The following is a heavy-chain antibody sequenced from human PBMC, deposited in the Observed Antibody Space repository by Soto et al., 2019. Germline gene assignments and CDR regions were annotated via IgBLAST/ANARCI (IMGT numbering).Heavy chain of an antibody. J-gene: IGHJ5*02. D-gene: IGHD3-9*01. CDR2: INHSGST. Sequence: PSETLSLTCAVYGGSFSGYYWSWIRQPPGKGLEWIGEINHSGSTNYNPSLKSRVTISVDTSKNQFSLKLSSVTAADTAVYYCARVKYDILTGYYRGRNWFDPWGQGTLVTVS. V-gene: IGHV4-34*01. CDR3: ARVKYDILTGYYRGRNWFDP. CDR1: GGSFSGYY.